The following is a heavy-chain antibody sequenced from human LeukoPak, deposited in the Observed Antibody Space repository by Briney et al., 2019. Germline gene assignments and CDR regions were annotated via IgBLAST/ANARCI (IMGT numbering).Heavy chain of an antibody. Sequence: GGSLTLSCAASGFTFSSYSMNWVRQAPGKGLEWVSFISSSRSNIYYADSVKGRFTISRDNAKNSLYLQMNSLRAEDTAVYYCARAIRGGYDSSGYFQFDYWGQGTLVTVSS. D-gene: IGHD3-22*01. CDR1: GFTFSSYS. J-gene: IGHJ4*02. CDR2: ISSSRSNI. V-gene: IGHV3-21*01. CDR3: ARAIRGGYDSSGYFQFDY.